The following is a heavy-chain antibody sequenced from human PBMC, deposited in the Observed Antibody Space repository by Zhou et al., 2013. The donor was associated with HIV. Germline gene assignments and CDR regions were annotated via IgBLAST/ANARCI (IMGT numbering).Heavy chain of an antibody. J-gene: IGHJ3*02. V-gene: IGHV1-69*05. CDR1: GGTFSSYA. CDR2: IIPIFGTA. D-gene: IGHD1-1*01. CDR3: ARTLEGTTGTKIAFDI. Sequence: QVQLVQSGAEVKKPGSSVKVSCKASGGTFSSYAISWVRQAPGQGLEWMGGIIPIFGTANYAQKFQGRVTITTDESTSTAYMELSSLRSEDTAVYYCARTLEGTTGTKIAFDIWGQGTMGHRLF.